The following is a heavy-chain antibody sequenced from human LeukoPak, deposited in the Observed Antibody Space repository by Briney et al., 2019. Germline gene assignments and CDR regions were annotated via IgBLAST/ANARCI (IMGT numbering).Heavy chain of an antibody. V-gene: IGHV3-66*01. CDR2: IYSGGST. D-gene: IGHD4-11*01. J-gene: IGHJ4*02. Sequence: TGGSLRLSCAASGFTVSTNYMSWVRQAPGKGLEWVSVIYSGGSTFYADSVKGRFTISRDNSKNTLYLQTNSLRAEDTAVYYCARDDYKGYFDYWGQGTLVTVSS. CDR3: ARDDYKGYFDY. CDR1: GFTVSTNY.